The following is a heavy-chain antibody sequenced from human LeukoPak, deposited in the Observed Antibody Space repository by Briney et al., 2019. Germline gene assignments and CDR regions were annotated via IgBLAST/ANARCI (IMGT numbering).Heavy chain of an antibody. D-gene: IGHD2-21*02. V-gene: IGHV1-2*02. CDR3: ARVSGDHRDYYYMDV. CDR2: INPNSGGT. CDR1: GYTFTGYY. J-gene: IGHJ6*03. Sequence: ASVKVSCKASGYTFTGYYMHLVRQAPGQGLEWMGWINPNSGGTNYAQKFQGRVTMTRDTSISTAYMELSRLRSDDTAVYYCARVSGDHRDYYYMDVWGKGTTVTVSS.